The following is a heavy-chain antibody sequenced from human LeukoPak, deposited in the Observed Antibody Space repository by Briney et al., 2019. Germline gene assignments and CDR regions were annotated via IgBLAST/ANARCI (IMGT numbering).Heavy chain of an antibody. D-gene: IGHD6-19*01. V-gene: IGHV4-61*01. J-gene: IGHJ4*02. Sequence: SETLSLTCTVSGGSVSSGSYYWSWIRQPPGKGLEWLGYIYYSGSTIYNPSLKSRVTISVDMSKNQFSLKLSSVTAADTAVYYCARAPFEGSGWYIYYFDYWGQGTLVTVSS. CDR2: IYYSGST. CDR1: GGSVSSGSYY. CDR3: ARAPFEGSGWYIYYFDY.